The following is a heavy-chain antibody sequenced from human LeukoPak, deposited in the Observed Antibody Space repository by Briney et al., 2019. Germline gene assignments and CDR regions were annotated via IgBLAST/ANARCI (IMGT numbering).Heavy chain of an antibody. CDR3: ASAFEYYDSSALGY. CDR1: GFTFSDYY. D-gene: IGHD3-22*01. Sequence: GGSLRLSCAASGFTFSDYYMSWIRQAPGKGLEWVSYISSSGSTIYYADSVKGRFTISRDNAKNSLYLQMNSLRAEDTAVYYCASAFEYYDSSALGYWGQGTLVTVSS. V-gene: IGHV3-11*01. CDR2: ISSSGSTI. J-gene: IGHJ4*02.